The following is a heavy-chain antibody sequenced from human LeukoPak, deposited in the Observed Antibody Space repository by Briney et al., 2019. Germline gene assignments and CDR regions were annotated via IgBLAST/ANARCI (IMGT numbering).Heavy chain of an antibody. Sequence: GGSLRLSCAASGFTFSSYSMHWVRQAPWKGLEWVSCISSSGTYIYYADSVKGRFIVSRDNSQNTLFLQMNSLRAEDTAEYYCARAVLTPPNEYNFDYWGQGTLVTVSS. CDR1: GFTFSSYS. J-gene: IGHJ4*02. D-gene: IGHD3-9*01. CDR3: ARAVLTPPNEYNFDY. V-gene: IGHV3-21*01. CDR2: ISSSGTYI.